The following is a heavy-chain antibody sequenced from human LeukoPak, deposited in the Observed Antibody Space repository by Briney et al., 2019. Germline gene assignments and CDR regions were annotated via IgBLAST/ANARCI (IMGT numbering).Heavy chain of an antibody. CDR2: IYCDDDK. V-gene: IGHV2-5*02. J-gene: IGHJ3*02. D-gene: IGHD6-19*01. CDR1: GFSLSTSGVG. Sequence: SGPTLVKPTQTLTLTCTFSGFSLSTSGVGVGWIRQPPGRALEWLALIYCDDDKRYSPSLKIRLTITKDTSKNQVVLTMTNMDPVDTATYYCAHGRGAEAGIHAYDIWGQGTTVTASS. CDR3: AHGRGAEAGIHAYDI.